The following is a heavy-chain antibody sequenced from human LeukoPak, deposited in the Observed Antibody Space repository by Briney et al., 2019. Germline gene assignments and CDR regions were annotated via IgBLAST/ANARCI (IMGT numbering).Heavy chain of an antibody. Sequence: SETLSLTCSVSGGSISSYYWSWMRQPPGKGLEWIGYIYYSGSTNYNPSLKSRVTMSVDTSQNQFSLKLSSVTAADTAVYFCARARNYYDSSGYYYEGDAFDIWGQGTMVTVSS. CDR2: IYYSGST. D-gene: IGHD3-22*01. CDR1: GGSISSYY. J-gene: IGHJ3*02. CDR3: ARARNYYDSSGYYYEGDAFDI. V-gene: IGHV4-59*01.